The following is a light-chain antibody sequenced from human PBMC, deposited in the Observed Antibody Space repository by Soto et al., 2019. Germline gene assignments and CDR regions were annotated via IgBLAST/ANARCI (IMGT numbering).Light chain of an antibody. V-gene: IGKV3-11*01. CDR3: LQRSNWPRT. CDR2: DAS. Sequence: EVVLTQSPATLSVSPGERATLCCRASQSVSSYLAWYQQKPGQAPRLLIYDASNRATGIPARFSGSGSGTDFTLTISSLEPEDFAVYYCLQRSNWPRTFGQGTKVDIK. CDR1: QSVSSY. J-gene: IGKJ1*01.